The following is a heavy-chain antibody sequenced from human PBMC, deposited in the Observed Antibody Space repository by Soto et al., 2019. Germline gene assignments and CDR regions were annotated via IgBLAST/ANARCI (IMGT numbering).Heavy chain of an antibody. V-gene: IGHV3-30-3*01. CDR1: GFTFSSYA. CDR2: ISYDGSNK. Sequence: QVQLVESGGGVVQPGRSLRLSCAASGFTFSSYAMHWVRQAPGKGLEWVAVISYDGSNKYYADSVKGRFTISRDNSKNTLYLQMNSLRAEDTAVYYCARGIVVVVAAMGRGDAFDIWGQGTMVTVSS. J-gene: IGHJ3*02. CDR3: ARGIVVVVAAMGRGDAFDI. D-gene: IGHD2-15*01.